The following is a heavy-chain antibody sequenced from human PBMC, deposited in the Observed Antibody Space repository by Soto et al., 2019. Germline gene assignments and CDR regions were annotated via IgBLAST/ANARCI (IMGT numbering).Heavy chain of an antibody. J-gene: IGHJ5*02. CDR2: MSYSGST. V-gene: IGHV4-31*03. CDR3: ARRDVLRYFDP. D-gene: IGHD3-9*01. CDR1: GGSISSGGYY. Sequence: QVQLQESGPGLVKPSQTLSLTCTVSGGSISSGGYYWSWIRQHPGKGLEWIGYMSYSGSTYNNPSXKXXGTISVDTSKNQFSLKLSSVTAAATAVYYCARRDVLRYFDPWGQGTLVTVSS.